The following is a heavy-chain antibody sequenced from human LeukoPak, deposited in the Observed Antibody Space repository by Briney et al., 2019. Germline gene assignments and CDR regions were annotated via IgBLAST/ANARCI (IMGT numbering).Heavy chain of an antibody. CDR3: ATLGAYDSTDY. V-gene: IGHV4-38-2*02. CDR1: GYSISSGYY. J-gene: IGHJ4*02. D-gene: IGHD3-22*01. Sequence: PSETLSLTCTVSGYSISSGYYWGWIRQPPGKGLEWIGSIYHSGSTYYNPSLKSRVTISVDTSKNQFSLKLSSVTAADTAVYYCATLGAYDSTDYWGQGTLVTVS. CDR2: IYHSGST.